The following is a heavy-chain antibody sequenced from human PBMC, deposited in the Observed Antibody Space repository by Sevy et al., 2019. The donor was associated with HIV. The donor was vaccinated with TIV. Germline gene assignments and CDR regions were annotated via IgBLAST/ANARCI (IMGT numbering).Heavy chain of an antibody. CDR1: GGSFSGYY. J-gene: IGHJ4*02. D-gene: IGHD3-22*01. V-gene: IGHV4-34*01. CDR2: ISHSGTV. CDR3: ARGNIEITMMIVVFTGGIYYFDY. Sequence: LSLTCAVYGGSFSGYYWSWIRQPPGKGLEWIGEISHSGTVNYNPSLKSRVTISVDTSKDQFSLKLSSVTAADTAVYYCARGNIEITMMIVVFTGGIYYFDYWGQGTLVTVSS.